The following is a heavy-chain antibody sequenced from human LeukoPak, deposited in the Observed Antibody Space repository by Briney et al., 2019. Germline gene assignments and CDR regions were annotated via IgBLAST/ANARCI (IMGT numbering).Heavy chain of an antibody. V-gene: IGHV4-59*02. CDR3: ARGLYCSGGSCYSADAFDI. CDR1: GGSVSSYY. Sequence: PSETLSLTCTVTGGSVSSYYWSWIRQPPGKGLEWIGYIYYSGSTNYNPSLKSRVTISVDTSKNQFSLKLSSVTAADTAVYYCARGLYCSGGSCYSADAFDIWGQGTMVTVSS. D-gene: IGHD2-15*01. J-gene: IGHJ3*02. CDR2: IYYSGST.